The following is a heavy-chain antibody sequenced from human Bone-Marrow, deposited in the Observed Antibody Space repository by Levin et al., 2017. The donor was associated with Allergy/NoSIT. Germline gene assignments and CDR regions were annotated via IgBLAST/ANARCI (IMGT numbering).Heavy chain of an antibody. D-gene: IGHD1-1*01. CDR1: GGSVSSGDYY. V-gene: IGHV4-30-4*01. Sequence: SSETLSLTCTVSGGSVSSGDYYWSWVRQSPGKGLEWIGYIYFGGGTYYNPSLEGRVTISMDTSKNLFSLKLTSVTAADTAVYYCARARDALVHYDYWGQGTLVTVSS. CDR2: IYFGGGT. J-gene: IGHJ4*02. CDR3: ARARDALVHYDY.